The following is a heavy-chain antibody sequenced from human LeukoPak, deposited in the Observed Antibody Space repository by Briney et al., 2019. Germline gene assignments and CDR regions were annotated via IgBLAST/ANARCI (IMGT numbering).Heavy chain of an antibody. CDR3: ARDLEYSSSSPPAY. CDR1: GGSISSSSYY. Sequence: SETLSLTCTVSGGSISSSSYYWGWIRQPPGKGLEWIGSINYSGSTYYNPSLKSRVTISVDTSKNQFSLKLSSVTAADTAVYYCARDLEYSSSSPPAYWGQGTLVTVS. V-gene: IGHV4-39*07. J-gene: IGHJ4*02. CDR2: INYSGST. D-gene: IGHD6-6*01.